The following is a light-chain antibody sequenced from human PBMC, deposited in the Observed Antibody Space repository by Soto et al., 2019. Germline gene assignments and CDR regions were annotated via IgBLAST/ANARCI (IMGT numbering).Light chain of an antibody. CDR2: GAS. J-gene: IGKJ2*01. CDR3: QQYNDWPPYT. CDR1: QSVTTN. Sequence: ETVVTQSPATLSVSPGKRATLSCRASQSVTTNLAWYQQKSGQAPRLLIYGASTRATGVPARFSGSGSGTEFTLTISSLQSEDFAVYYCQQYNDWPPYTFGQGTKLEIK. V-gene: IGKV3-15*01.